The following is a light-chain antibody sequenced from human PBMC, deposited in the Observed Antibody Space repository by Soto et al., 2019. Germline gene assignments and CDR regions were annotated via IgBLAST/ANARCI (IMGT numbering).Light chain of an antibody. J-gene: IGKJ1*01. CDR1: QGIRND. CDR3: QQYHSYSLT. CDR2: AAS. V-gene: IGKV1-17*01. Sequence: IQMTQSPSSLAACVGDRVSITCRASQGIRNDLAWYQQKPGKAPKRLIYAASSLQSGVPSRFSGSGSGTEFTLTSSSLQPEHFATYYSQQYHSYSLTFGQGTKVDIK.